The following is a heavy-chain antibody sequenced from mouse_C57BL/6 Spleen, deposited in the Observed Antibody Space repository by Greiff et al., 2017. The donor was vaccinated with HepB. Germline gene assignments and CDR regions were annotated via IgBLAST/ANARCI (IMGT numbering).Heavy chain of an antibody. J-gene: IGHJ1*03. D-gene: IGHD2-3*01. CDR2: INYDGSST. CDR3: ARVPDGYYVYWYFDV. CDR1: GFTFSDYY. Sequence: EVKLVESEGGLVQPGSSMKLSCTASGFTFSDYYMAWVRQVPEKGLEWVANINYDGSSTYYLDSLKSRFIISRDNAKNILYLQMSSLKSEDTATYYCARVPDGYYVYWYFDVWGTGTTVTVSS. V-gene: IGHV5-16*01.